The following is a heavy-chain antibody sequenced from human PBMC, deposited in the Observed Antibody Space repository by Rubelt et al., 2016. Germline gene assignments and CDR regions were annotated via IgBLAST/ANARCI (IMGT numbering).Heavy chain of an antibody. CDR3: ARVDVDTAMGWVDY. CDR1: A. CDR2: ISYDGTNK. V-gene: IGHV3-30*04. D-gene: IGHD5-18*01. J-gene: IGHJ4*02. Sequence: AMHWVRQAPGKGLEWVAIISYDGTNKYYADSVKGRFTISRDNSKNTLYLQMNSLRAEDTAVYYCARVDVDTAMGWVDYWGQGTLVTVSS.